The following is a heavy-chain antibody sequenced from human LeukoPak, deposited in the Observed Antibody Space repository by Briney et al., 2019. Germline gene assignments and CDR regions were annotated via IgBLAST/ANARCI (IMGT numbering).Heavy chain of an antibody. Sequence: ASVKLSCKASGGTFTSYAISWVRQATGQGLERMGGIIPIFGTANYAQKFQCSVTITTVAFTSTTYQYLSRLRSEDTAVYYCARERSSGSYYIGVYFDYWGQGTLVTVSS. D-gene: IGHD1-26*01. V-gene: IGHV1-69*05. CDR2: IIPIFGTA. CDR3: ARERSSGSYYIGVYFDY. J-gene: IGHJ4*02. CDR1: GGTFTSYA.